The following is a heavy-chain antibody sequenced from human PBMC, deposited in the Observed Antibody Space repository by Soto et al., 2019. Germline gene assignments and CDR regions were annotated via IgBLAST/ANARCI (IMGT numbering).Heavy chain of an antibody. Sequence: DVQLVESGGGLVQPGGSLKLSCAASGFTFSGSDIHWVRQASGKGLEWVGRIKSKANNYATAYAASVKGRFTVSRDDSETTGYLQMSSLQAEDTAMYDWICREEYGAVMWFDPWGQGTLVTVSS. CDR2: IKSKANNYAT. CDR1: GFTFSGSD. D-gene: IGHD4-17*01. CDR3: ICREEYGAVMWFDP. J-gene: IGHJ5*02. V-gene: IGHV3-73*01.